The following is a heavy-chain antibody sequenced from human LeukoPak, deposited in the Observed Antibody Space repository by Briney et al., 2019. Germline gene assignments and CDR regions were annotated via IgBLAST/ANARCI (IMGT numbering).Heavy chain of an antibody. CDR3: ARYRGKTVAATPFDY. J-gene: IGHJ4*02. Sequence: PGGSLRLSCEVSGLTFSNYAISWVRQAPGKRLEWVSAISGSGITKYYADSVKGRVTISRDNSKNTLYLQMNSLRVEDTAIYYCARYRGKTVAATPFDYWGQGTLVTVSS. CDR2: ISGSGITK. CDR1: GLTFSNYA. D-gene: IGHD1-26*01. V-gene: IGHV3-23*01.